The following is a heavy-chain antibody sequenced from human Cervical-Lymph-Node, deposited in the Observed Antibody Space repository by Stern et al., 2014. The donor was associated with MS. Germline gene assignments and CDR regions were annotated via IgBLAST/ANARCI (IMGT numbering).Heavy chain of an antibody. V-gene: IGHV3-21*01. CDR3: ARGRGGNYRYYFDY. Sequence: VQLVESGGGLVKPGGSLRLSCAASGFTFRSYSMNRVRQAPGKGLEWVASISSGGSYIYYADSLKGRFTISRDNAKNSLYLQMNSLRAEDTAVYYCARGRGGNYRYYFDYWGQGTLVTVSS. CDR2: ISSGGSYI. D-gene: IGHD4-23*01. CDR1: GFTFRSYS. J-gene: IGHJ4*02.